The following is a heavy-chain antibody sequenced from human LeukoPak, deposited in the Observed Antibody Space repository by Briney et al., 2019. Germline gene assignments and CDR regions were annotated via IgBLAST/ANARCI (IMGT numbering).Heavy chain of an antibody. CDR2: IHYSGST. CDR1: GGSISSSTYY. J-gene: IGHJ4*02. CDR3: ARGYCSGGSCYSGYFDY. Sequence: SETLSLTCTVSGGSISSSTYYWAWIRQPPGKELEWIGSIHYSGSTYYNPSLKSRVTISVDTSKNQFSLKLSSVTAADTAVYYCARGYCSGGSCYSGYFDYWGQGTLVTVSS. V-gene: IGHV4-39*07. D-gene: IGHD2-15*01.